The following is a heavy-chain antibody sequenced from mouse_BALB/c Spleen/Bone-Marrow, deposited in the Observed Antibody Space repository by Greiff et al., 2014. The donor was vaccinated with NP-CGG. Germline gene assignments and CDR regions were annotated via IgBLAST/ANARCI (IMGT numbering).Heavy chain of an antibody. D-gene: IGHD1-1*01. V-gene: IGHV1-18*01. CDR2: INPYNGGS. Sequence: VHVKQSGPELVKPGASMKISCKASGYSFAGYTMNWVKQSHGENLEWIGLINPYNGGSSYNQKFKGKATLTVDKSSSTAYMELLSLTSEDSAVYYCAREGYGSSYGFAYWGQGTLVTVSA. CDR1: GYSFAGYT. CDR3: AREGYGSSYGFAY. J-gene: IGHJ3*01.